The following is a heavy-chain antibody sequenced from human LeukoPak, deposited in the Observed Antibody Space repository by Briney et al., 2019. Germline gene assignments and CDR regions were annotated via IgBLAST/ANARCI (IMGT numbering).Heavy chain of an antibody. CDR2: ISYDGSNK. CDR3: AKDGLAGRFDSSAPGIYFGLDV. CDR1: GFAFSTYG. J-gene: IGHJ6*02. Sequence: GGSRRLSCAASGFAFSTYGMHWVRQAPGKGLESVAVISYDGSNKDYADSVKGRFTISRDNSQNTLYLQMDSLRAEDTAVYYCAKDGLAGRFDSSAPGIYFGLDVWGQGTTVTVSS. V-gene: IGHV3-30*18. D-gene: IGHD3-22*01.